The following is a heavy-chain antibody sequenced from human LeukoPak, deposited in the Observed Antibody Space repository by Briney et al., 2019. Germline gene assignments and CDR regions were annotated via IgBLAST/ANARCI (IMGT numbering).Heavy chain of an antibody. CDR2: VSFSGTT. V-gene: IGHV4-59*11. Sequence: SETLSLTCTVSGGPITSHYWSWIRQSPGKGLEWIGYVSFSGTTKYSPSLNNRVTISRDTSKNQFYLRLNSVAAADTAVYFCTRSRVGGSYLDNHSGMDVWGQGTTVIVSS. CDR3: TRSRVGGSYLDNHSGMDV. CDR1: GGPITSHY. J-gene: IGHJ6*02. D-gene: IGHD1-26*01.